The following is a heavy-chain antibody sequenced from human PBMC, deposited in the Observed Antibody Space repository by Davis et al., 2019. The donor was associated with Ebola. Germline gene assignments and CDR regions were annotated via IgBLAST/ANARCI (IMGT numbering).Heavy chain of an antibody. Sequence: PSETLSLTCAVYGGSFSGYYWSWIRQPPGKGLERIGEINHSGSTNYNPSLKSRVTISVDTSKNQFSLKLSSVTAADTAVYYCARGPDTAMVMGYWGQGTLVTVSS. CDR3: ARGPDTAMVMGY. D-gene: IGHD5-18*01. V-gene: IGHV4-34*01. CDR2: INHSGST. CDR1: GGSFSGYY. J-gene: IGHJ4*02.